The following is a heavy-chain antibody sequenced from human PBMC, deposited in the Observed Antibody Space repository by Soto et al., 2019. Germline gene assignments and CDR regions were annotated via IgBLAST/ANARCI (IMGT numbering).Heavy chain of an antibody. CDR2: KNPKSANT. Sequence: QVQLVQSGAEVMPPGASVKVSCKASGYTFSSYDINWMRQAAGQEFECMGWKNPKSANTGYAQNFQGRVTMTRNTSINTAYMELSSLRSEDTAMYYCARMDCGGGRCRVKWFDPWGQGTLVTVSS. D-gene: IGHD2-21*01. CDR1: GYTFSSYD. CDR3: ARMDCGGGRCRVKWFDP. J-gene: IGHJ5*02. V-gene: IGHV1-8*01.